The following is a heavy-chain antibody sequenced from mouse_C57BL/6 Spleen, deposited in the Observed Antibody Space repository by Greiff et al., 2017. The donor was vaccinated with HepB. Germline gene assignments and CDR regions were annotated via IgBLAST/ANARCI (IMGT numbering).Heavy chain of an antibody. CDR2: IHPNSGST. Sequence: VQLQQPGAELVKPGASVKLSCKASGYTFTSYWMHWVKQRPGQGLEWIGMIHPNSGSTNYNEKFKSKATLTVDKSSSTAYMQLSSLTSADSAVYYCARRGANWDVDFDYWGQGTTLTVSS. V-gene: IGHV1-64*01. D-gene: IGHD4-1*01. CDR1: GYTFTSYW. J-gene: IGHJ2*01. CDR3: ARRGANWDVDFDY.